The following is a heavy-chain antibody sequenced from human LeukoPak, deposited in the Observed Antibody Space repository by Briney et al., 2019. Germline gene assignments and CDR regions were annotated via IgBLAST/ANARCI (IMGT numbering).Heavy chain of an antibody. Sequence: SETMSLTCTVYGGSVSSGSYYWSWIRQPPGKGLEWIGHIYYSGSTNYNPSLKRRVTISVDTSKNQFSLKLSSVTAADTAVYYCAGTEGIIWFGELVVWGKGTTVTVSS. CDR1: GGSVSSGSYY. CDR2: IYYSGST. CDR3: AGTEGIIWFGELVV. J-gene: IGHJ6*04. V-gene: IGHV4-61*01. D-gene: IGHD3-10*01.